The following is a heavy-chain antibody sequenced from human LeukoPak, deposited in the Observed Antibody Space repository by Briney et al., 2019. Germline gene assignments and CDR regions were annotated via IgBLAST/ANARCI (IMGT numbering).Heavy chain of an antibody. CDR2: INHSGST. CDR1: GGSFSGYY. J-gene: IGHJ4*02. CDR3: ARGLYSGYADYFDY. V-gene: IGHV4-34*01. D-gene: IGHD5-12*01. Sequence: SETLSLTCAVYGGSFSGYYWSSIPQPPGKGLQWIGEINHSGSTNYNPSLKSRVTISVDTSKNQFSLKLSSVTAADTAVYYCARGLYSGYADYFDYWGQGTLVTVSS.